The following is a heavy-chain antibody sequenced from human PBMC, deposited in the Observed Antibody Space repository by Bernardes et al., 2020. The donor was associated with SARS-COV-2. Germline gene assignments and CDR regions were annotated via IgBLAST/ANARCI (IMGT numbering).Heavy chain of an antibody. V-gene: IGHV3-74*01. Sequence: GGSLRLSCAASGFTFSSSWFHWVRQAPGKGLLLVSRINPDGSSTNYADSVKGRFTIYRDNAKNTLFLQMSSLRAEDTAMYYCARDLGYCTNGVCSPWGQGTLVTVSS. CDR3: ARDLGYCTNGVCSP. D-gene: IGHD2-8*01. CDR1: GFTFSSSW. CDR2: INPDGSST. J-gene: IGHJ5*02.